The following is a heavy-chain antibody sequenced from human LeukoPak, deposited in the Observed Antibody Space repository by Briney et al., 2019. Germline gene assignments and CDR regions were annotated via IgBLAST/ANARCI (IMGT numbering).Heavy chain of an antibody. CDR2: IYYSGIT. V-gene: IGHV4-59*01. J-gene: IGHJ4*02. CDR3: ARGLTAYYDKSGDDH. Sequence: PSETLSLTCAVSGGSLSTYYWSWIRQPPGKGLEWIGYIYYSGITNYNPSLKSRVTISVDTSKNQFSLTLSSVAAADTAVYYCARGLTAYYDKSGDDHWGQGTLVTVSS. CDR1: GGSLSTYY. D-gene: IGHD3-22*01.